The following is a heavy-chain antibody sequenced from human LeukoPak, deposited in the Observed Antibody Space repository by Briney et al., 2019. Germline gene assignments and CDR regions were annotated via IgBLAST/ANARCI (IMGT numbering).Heavy chain of an antibody. J-gene: IGHJ6*03. CDR1: GGSFSGYY. CDR3: ARQTNGGDYYYYYYMDV. D-gene: IGHD3-16*01. CDR2: INHNGST. V-gene: IGHV4-34*01. Sequence: SETLSLTCAVYGGSFSGYYWSWIRQPPGKGLEWIGEINHNGSTNYNPSLKSRVTISVDTSKNQFSLKLSSVTAADTAVYYCARQTNGGDYYYYYYMDVWDKGTTVTISS.